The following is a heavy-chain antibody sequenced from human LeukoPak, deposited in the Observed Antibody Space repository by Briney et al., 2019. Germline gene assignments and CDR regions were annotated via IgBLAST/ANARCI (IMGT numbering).Heavy chain of an antibody. J-gene: IGHJ4*02. CDR1: GGSISSLSYY. D-gene: IGHD5-12*01. V-gene: IGHV4-39*01. CDR2: VYYSGST. CDR3: ARRPLGGYGYFDY. Sequence: PSETLSLTCTVSGGSISSLSYYWGWIRQPPGKGLEWIGSVYYSGSTYYTPSLKSRVTISVDTSKNKFFLRVSSVTAADTAVFYCARRPLGGYGYFDYWGQGTLVTVSS.